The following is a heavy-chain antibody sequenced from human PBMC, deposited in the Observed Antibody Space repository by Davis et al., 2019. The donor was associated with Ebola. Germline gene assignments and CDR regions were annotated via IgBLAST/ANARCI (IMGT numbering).Heavy chain of an antibody. Sequence: GGSLRLSCAASGFTFRTYAMNWVRQPPGKGLEWVSAVSGSGTTTNYADSVKGRFTISRDNSNNTLYVQMHSLRVEDTARSSCANASWGPAARPLLDSWGQGIMVTVSS. J-gene: IGHJ4*02. CDR3: ANASWGPAARPLLDS. D-gene: IGHD2-2*02. V-gene: IGHV3-23*01. CDR2: VSGSGTTT. CDR1: GFTFRTYA.